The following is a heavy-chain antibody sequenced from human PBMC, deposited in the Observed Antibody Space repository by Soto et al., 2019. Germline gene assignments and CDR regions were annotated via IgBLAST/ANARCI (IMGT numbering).Heavy chain of an antibody. CDR3: PSVRGGYYHAMDV. D-gene: IGHD3-10*02. CDR1: GGSISSSNW. J-gene: IGHJ6*02. CDR2: IYHSGST. Sequence: QVQLQESGPGLVKPSGTLSLTCAVSGGSISSSNWWSWVRQPPGKGLEWIGEIYHSGSTNYNPSLKSLAPXTXAXXENQLSLQLSSVTAADTAGYFDPSVRGGYYHAMDVWGQRSTVTVSS. V-gene: IGHV4-4*02.